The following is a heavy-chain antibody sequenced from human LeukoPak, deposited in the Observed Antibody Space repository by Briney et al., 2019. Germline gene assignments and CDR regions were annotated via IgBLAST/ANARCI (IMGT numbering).Heavy chain of an antibody. CDR1: GSTFSSYE. J-gene: IGHJ4*02. CDR2: ISSSGSTI. CDR3: ARVYPPGTYYYDSSGYSNDY. Sequence: PGGSLRLSCAASGSTFSSYEMNWVRQAPGKGLEWVSYISSSGSTIYYADSVKGRFTISRDNAKNSLYLQMNSLRAEDTAVYYCARVYPPGTYYYDSSGYSNDYWGQGTLVTVSS. D-gene: IGHD3-22*01. V-gene: IGHV3-48*03.